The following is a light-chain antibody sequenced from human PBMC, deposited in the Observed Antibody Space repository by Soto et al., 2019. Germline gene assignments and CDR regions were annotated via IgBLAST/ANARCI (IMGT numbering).Light chain of an antibody. CDR2: LNSDGSH. CDR3: QTWGTGIQI. Sequence: QLVLTQSPSASASLGASVKLTCTLSSGHSNYAIAWHQQQPEKGPRYLMKLNSDGSHSKGDGIPDRFSGSSSGAERYLTISSLQSEDEADYCCQTWGTGIQIFGGGTKLTVL. V-gene: IGLV4-69*01. CDR1: SGHSNYA. J-gene: IGLJ2*01.